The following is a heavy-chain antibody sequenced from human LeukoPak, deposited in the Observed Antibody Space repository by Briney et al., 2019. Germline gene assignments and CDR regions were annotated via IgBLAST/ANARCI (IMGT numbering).Heavy chain of an antibody. CDR3: ARAQYGDYADY. Sequence: SETLSLTCTVSGGSISSYYWSWIRQPPGKGLEWIGYIYYSGSTNCNPSLKSRVTISVDTSKNQFPLKLSSVTAADTAVYYCARAQYGDYADYWGQGTLVTVSS. J-gene: IGHJ4*02. V-gene: IGHV4-59*01. CDR2: IYYSGST. CDR1: GGSISSYY. D-gene: IGHD4-17*01.